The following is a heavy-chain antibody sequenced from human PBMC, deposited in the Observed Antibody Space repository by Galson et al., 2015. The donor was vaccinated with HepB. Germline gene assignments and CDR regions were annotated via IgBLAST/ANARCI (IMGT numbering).Heavy chain of an antibody. Sequence: QVQLQESGPGLVKSSETLSLTCTVSAGSIRYYYWTWIRQPPGKGLEWIGYIYYSGTTNYNPSLKSRVTMSVDTSKNQFSLNLSSVTAADTAVYYCATIAAPMGELDYWGQGTLVTVSS. CDR2: IYYSGTT. CDR3: ATIAAPMGELDY. J-gene: IGHJ4*02. CDR1: AGSIRYYY. D-gene: IGHD3-16*01. V-gene: IGHV4-59*01.